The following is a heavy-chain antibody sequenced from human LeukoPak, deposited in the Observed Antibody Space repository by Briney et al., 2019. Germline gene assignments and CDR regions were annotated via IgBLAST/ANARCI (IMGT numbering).Heavy chain of an antibody. J-gene: IGHJ6*02. CDR2: ISYDGSNK. Sequence: GGSLRLSCAASGFTFSSYAMHWVRQAPGKGLEWVAVISYDGSNKYYADSVKGRFTISRDNSKNTLYLQMNSLRAEDTAVYYCARDHYCSGGSCYSLISHYYYGMDVWGQGTTVTVSS. CDR1: GFTFSSYA. V-gene: IGHV3-30-3*01. D-gene: IGHD2-15*01. CDR3: ARDHYCSGGSCYSLISHYYYGMDV.